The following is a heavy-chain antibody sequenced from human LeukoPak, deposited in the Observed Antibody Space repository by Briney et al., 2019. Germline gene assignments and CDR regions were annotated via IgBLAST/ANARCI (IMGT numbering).Heavy chain of an antibody. J-gene: IGHJ4*02. V-gene: IGHV3-21*01. Sequence: GGSLRLSCAASGFTFSSYSMNWVRQAPGKGLEWVSSISSSSSYIYYADSVKGRFTISRDNAKNSLYLQMNSLRAEDTAVYYCARDRGTENIVVVPAATDWGQGTLVTVSS. CDR2: ISSSSSYI. CDR1: GFTFSSYS. CDR3: ARDRGTENIVVVPAATD. D-gene: IGHD2-2*01.